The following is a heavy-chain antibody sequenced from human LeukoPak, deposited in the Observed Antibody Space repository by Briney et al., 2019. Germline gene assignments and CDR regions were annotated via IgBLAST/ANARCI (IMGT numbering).Heavy chain of an antibody. V-gene: IGHV3-7*01. J-gene: IGHJ4*02. CDR3: ARAIRGSAVDTGDR. CDR1: GFTFSSYW. D-gene: IGHD3-10*01. CDR2: IKNDGSEE. Sequence: GGSLRLSCAASGFTFSSYWMRCVRQAPGKGLEGVAKIKNDGSEEYYVDSVKGRFTISRDNAKNSLFLQMNSLTVEDTAVYYCARAIRGSAVDTGDRWGQGTLVTVSA.